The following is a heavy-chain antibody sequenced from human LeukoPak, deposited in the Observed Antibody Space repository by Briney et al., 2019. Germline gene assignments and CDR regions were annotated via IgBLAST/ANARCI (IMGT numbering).Heavy chain of an antibody. CDR2: IYPGDSDT. J-gene: IGHJ3*02. D-gene: IGHD3-16*01. CDR1: GYRFTSYW. Sequence: GESLQISRKGSGYRFTSYWIGWVRPMPGKGLECLGIIYPGDSDTRYSPSFQGQVTISADKSISTAYLQWSSLKASDTAMYYCARPPAPITFTAFDIWGQGTMVTVSS. CDR3: ARPPAPITFTAFDI. V-gene: IGHV5-51*01.